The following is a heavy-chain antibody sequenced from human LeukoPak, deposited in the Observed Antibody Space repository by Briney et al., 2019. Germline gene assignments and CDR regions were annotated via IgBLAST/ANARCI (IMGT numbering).Heavy chain of an antibody. CDR2: INAGNGNT. D-gene: IGHD4-17*01. V-gene: IGHV1-3*01. CDR3: ARRYDYGDYGYYGMDV. CDR1: GYTFTSYA. J-gene: IGHJ6*04. Sequence: GASVKVSCKASGYTFTSYAMHWVRQAPGQRLEWMGWINAGNGNTKYSQKFQGRVTITRDTSASTAYMELSSLRSEDTAVYYCARRYDYGDYGYYGMDVWGKGTTVTVSS.